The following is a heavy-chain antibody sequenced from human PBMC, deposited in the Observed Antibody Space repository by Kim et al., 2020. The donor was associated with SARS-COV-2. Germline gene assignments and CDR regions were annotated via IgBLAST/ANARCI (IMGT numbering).Heavy chain of an antibody. CDR1: GGSISSSSYY. Sequence: SETLSLTCTVSGGSISSSSYYWGWIRQPPGKGLEWIGSIYYSGSTYYNPSLKSRVTISVDTSKNQFSLKLSSVTAADTAVYYCARTAGSGYCSGGSCYPVGYWGQGTLVTVSS. J-gene: IGHJ4*02. CDR2: IYYSGST. D-gene: IGHD2-15*01. CDR3: ARTAGSGYCSGGSCYPVGY. V-gene: IGHV4-39*01.